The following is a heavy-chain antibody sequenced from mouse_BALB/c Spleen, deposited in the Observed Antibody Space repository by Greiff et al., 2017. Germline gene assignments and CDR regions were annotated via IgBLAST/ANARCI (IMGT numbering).Heavy chain of an antibody. CDR3: ASGDGAYWYFDV. D-gene: IGHD2-3*01. J-gene: IGHJ1*01. Sequence: EVQLQESGAELVKPGASVKLSCTASGFNIKDTYMHWVKQRPEQGLEWIGRIDTANGNTKYDPKFQGKATITADTSSNTAYLQLSSLTSEDTAVYYCASGDGAYWYFDVWGAGTTVTVSS. CDR2: IDTANGNT. V-gene: IGHV14-3*02. CDR1: GFNIKDTY.